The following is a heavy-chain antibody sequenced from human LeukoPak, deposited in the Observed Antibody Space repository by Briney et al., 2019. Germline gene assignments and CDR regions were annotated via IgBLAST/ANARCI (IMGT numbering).Heavy chain of an antibody. CDR1: GFTFGDYA. D-gene: IGHD4-17*01. CDR2: IRSKANGGTT. V-gene: IGHV3-49*04. J-gene: IGHJ4*02. CDR3: TRGLYGDRTLFDY. Sequence: GGSLRLSCTASGFTFGDYALGWVRQAPGKGLEWVSFIRSKANGGTTESAASVKGRFTISRDDSKSIAYLQMNSLKTEDTAVYYCTRGLYGDRTLFDYWGQGTLVTVSS.